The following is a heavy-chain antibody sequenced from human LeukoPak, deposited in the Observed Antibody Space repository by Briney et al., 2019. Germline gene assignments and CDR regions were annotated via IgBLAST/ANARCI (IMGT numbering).Heavy chain of an antibody. CDR1: GYTFTSNY. CDR2: IYPRDGST. J-gene: IGHJ4*02. CDR3: ARDQEGFDY. Sequence: GASVKVSCKASGYTFTSNYIHWVRQAPGQGLEWMGMIYPRDGSTSYAQKFQGRVTVTRDTSTSTVRMELSGLRSEDTAVYYCARDQEGFDYWGLGTLVTVSS. V-gene: IGHV1-46*01.